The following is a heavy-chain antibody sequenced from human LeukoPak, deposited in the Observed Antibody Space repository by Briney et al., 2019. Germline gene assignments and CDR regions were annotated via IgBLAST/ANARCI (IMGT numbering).Heavy chain of an antibody. CDR3: ARDGRPGDPKSFDY. J-gene: IGHJ4*02. Sequence: GGSLRLSCAASGFTFSSSWMYWVRQAPGKGLVWVSRINSDESITTYADSVKGRFTISRDNAKNTLYLQMNSLRAEDTAVYYCARDGRPGDPKSFDYWGQGTLVTVSS. CDR2: INSDESIT. CDR1: GFTFSSSW. V-gene: IGHV3-74*01. D-gene: IGHD7-27*01.